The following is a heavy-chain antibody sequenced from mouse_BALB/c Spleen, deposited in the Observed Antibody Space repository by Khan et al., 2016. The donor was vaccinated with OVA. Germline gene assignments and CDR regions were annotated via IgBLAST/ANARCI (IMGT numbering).Heavy chain of an antibody. CDR1: GYTFTSYW. J-gene: IGHJ2*01. Sequence: QVQLQQSGAELVKAGASVKMSCKASGYTFTSYWMHWVKQRLGQGLEWFAETNPTNGRTYYNEKFKSKATLTVDKSSSTGYMLLSDPTFEDSAVYYCARIKKIVATYFDYWGQGTTLTVSA. D-gene: IGHD1-1*01. CDR2: TNPTNGRT. V-gene: IGHV1S81*02. CDR3: ARIKKIVATYFDY.